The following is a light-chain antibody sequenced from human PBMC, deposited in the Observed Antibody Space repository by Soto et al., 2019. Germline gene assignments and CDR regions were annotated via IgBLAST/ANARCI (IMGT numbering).Light chain of an antibody. CDR3: AAWDASLNGRVV. CDR1: SSNIGTNT. CDR2: STD. V-gene: IGLV1-44*01. Sequence: QPVLTQPPSASETPGQTVTISCSGSSSNIGTNTVNWYQQLPGTAPKLLIYSTDQRPSGVPDRFSGSKSGTSASLAISGLQSEDEADYYCAAWDASLNGRVVFGGGTQLTVL. J-gene: IGLJ2*01.